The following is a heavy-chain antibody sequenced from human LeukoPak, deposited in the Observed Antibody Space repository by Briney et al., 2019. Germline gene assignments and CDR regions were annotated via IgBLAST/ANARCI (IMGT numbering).Heavy chain of an antibody. V-gene: IGHV3-30-3*01. Sequence: GGSLRLSCAASGFTFSSYAMHWVRQAPGKGLEWVAVISYDGSNKYYADSVKGRFTISRDNSKNTLYLQMNSLRAEDTAVYYCARGRSSGWDYFDYWSQGTLVTVSS. CDR1: GFTFSSYA. J-gene: IGHJ4*02. CDR3: ARGRSSGWDYFDY. CDR2: ISYDGSNK. D-gene: IGHD6-19*01.